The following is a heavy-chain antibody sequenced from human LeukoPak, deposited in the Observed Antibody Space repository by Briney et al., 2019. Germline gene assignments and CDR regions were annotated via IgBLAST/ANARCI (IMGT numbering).Heavy chain of an antibody. Sequence: GSLRPPCAPPGFPFSSYGMAWVRQAPGKGLGGGVFLRYDGSNKCYADSVKGRFTISRDNSKNTLYLQMNSLRAEDTAVYYCANAHDFWSGYCDYWGQGTLVTVSS. D-gene: IGHD3-3*01. CDR2: LRYDGSNK. CDR3: ANAHDFWSGYCDY. V-gene: IGHV3-30*02. J-gene: IGHJ4*02. CDR1: GFPFSSYG.